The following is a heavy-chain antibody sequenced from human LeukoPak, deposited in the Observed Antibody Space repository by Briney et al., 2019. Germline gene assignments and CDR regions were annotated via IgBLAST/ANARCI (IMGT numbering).Heavy chain of an antibody. Sequence: SVKVSCKASGGTFSSYAISWVRQAPGQELEWMGRIIPIFGTANYAQKFQGRVTITTDESTSTAYMELSSLRSEDTAVYYCARAEGPNTAMVGYWGQGTLVTVSS. CDR2: IIPIFGTA. V-gene: IGHV1-69*05. D-gene: IGHD5-18*01. CDR1: GGTFSSYA. J-gene: IGHJ4*02. CDR3: ARAEGPNTAMVGY.